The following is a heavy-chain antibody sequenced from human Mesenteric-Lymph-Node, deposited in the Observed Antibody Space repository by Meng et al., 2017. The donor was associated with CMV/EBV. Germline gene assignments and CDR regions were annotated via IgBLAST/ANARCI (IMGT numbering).Heavy chain of an antibody. J-gene: IGHJ6*02. CDR2: IIPIFGTA. CDR1: GDTFISYT. V-gene: IGHV1-69*05. Sequence: SLKVSCKASGDTFISYTIIWVRQAPGQGLEWMGGIIPIFGTANYAQKFQGRVTITTDESTSTAYMELSSLRSEDTTVYYCARARHLGIFISSFIPNMVRGGLYYYGMDVWGQGTTVTVSS. CDR3: ARARHLGIFISSFIPNMVRGGLYYYGMDV. D-gene: IGHD3-10*01.